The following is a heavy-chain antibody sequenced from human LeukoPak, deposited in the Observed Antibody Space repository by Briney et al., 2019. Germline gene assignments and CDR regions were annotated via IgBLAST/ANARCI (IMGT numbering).Heavy chain of an antibody. J-gene: IGHJ4*02. V-gene: IGHV3-7*05. D-gene: IGHD5/OR15-5a*01. Sequence: GGSLRLSCAASGFTFSLYWMSWVRQAPGKGLEWVANIKQDGSEKYYVDSVKGRFTISRDNARNSLYLQMNSLRAEDTAVYYCVSTATFDHWGQGALVTVSS. CDR2: IKQDGSEK. CDR1: GFTFSLYW. CDR3: VSTATFDH.